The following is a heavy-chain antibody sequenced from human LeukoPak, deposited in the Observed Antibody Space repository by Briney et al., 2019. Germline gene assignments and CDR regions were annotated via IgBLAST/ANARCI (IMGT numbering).Heavy chain of an antibody. V-gene: IGHV3-23*01. CDR1: GFTFSSYA. J-gene: IGHJ4*02. D-gene: IGHD5-24*01. CDR2: TSGSGGST. Sequence: PGGSLRLSCAASGFTFSSYAMSWVRQAPGKGLEWVSATSGSGGSTYYTDSVKGRFTISRDNSKNTLYLQMNSLRAEDTAVYYCAKDRQWAYNYYFDYWGQGTLVTVSS. CDR3: AKDRQWAYNYYFDY.